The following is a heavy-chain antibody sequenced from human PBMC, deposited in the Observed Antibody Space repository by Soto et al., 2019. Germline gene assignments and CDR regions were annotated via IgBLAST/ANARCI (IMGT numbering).Heavy chain of an antibody. Sequence: QVQLVQSGAEVKKPGSSVTVSCKASGGTFSSYAISWVRQAPGQGLEWMGGIIPIFGTANYAQKFQGRVTITADESTSTAYRELSSLRSEDTAVYYCARRSVSVGWFDPWGQGTLVTVSS. CDR1: GGTFSSYA. CDR2: IIPIFGTA. V-gene: IGHV1-69*01. D-gene: IGHD3-3*01. CDR3: ARRSVSVGWFDP. J-gene: IGHJ5*02.